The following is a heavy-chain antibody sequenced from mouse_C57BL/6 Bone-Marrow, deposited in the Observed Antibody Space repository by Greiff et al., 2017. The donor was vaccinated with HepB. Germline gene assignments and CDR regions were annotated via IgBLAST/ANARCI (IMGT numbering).Heavy chain of an antibody. Sequence: EVKLMESGPVLVKPGASVKMSCKASGYTFTDYYMNWVKQSHGKSLEWIGVINPYNGGTSYNQKFKGKATLTVDKSSSTAYMELNSLTSEDSAVYYCVRPTLVAPAMDYWGQGTSVTVSS. CDR1: GYTFTDYY. J-gene: IGHJ4*01. CDR3: VRPTLVAPAMDY. D-gene: IGHD1-1*01. CDR2: INPYNGGT. V-gene: IGHV1-19*01.